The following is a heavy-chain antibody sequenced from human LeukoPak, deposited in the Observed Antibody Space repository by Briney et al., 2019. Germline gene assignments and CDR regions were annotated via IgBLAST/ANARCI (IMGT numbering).Heavy chain of an antibody. Sequence: GGSLRLSCAASGFTFSTYEMHWVRQAPGKGLAWVSFINSSSGSTIHYADSVKGRFRISRDNAKNSLYLQMSSLRAEDTAVYYCARGSANYYDSSGYSPDYWGQGTLVTVCS. CDR3: ARGSANYYDSSGYSPDY. D-gene: IGHD3-22*01. CDR1: GFTFSTYE. V-gene: IGHV3-48*03. CDR2: INSSSGSTI. J-gene: IGHJ4*02.